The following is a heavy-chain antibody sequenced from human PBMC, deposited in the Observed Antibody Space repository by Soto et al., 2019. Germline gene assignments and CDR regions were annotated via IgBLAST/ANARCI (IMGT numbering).Heavy chain of an antibody. V-gene: IGHV3-15*07. CDR2: IKRRAAGGTT. J-gene: IGHJ4*01. CDR3: TTDSSLNTPIVRFDY. D-gene: IGHD1-26*01. CDR1: GFIFSNAW. Sequence: PGGSLRLSCAASGFIFSNAWINWVRQAPGKGMEGVGRIKRRAAGGTTGFAAPVKGSCATPRDDSTNLMYMEMSSPRTEDTAVYYCTTDSSLNTPIVRFDYWGYGTLVTASS.